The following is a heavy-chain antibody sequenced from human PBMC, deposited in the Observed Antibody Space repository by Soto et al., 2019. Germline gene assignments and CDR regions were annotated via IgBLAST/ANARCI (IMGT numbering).Heavy chain of an antibody. Sequence: QVQLVQSGAEVKKPGASVKVSCKASGYTFTGYYMHWVRQAPGQGLEWMGWINPNSGGTNYAQKFQGWVTMTRDTSISTAYMELSRLRSDETAVYYCARGGGYDFWSGYYTGAFDIWGQGTMVTVSS. V-gene: IGHV1-2*04. D-gene: IGHD3-3*01. CDR2: INPNSGGT. J-gene: IGHJ3*02. CDR1: GYTFTGYY. CDR3: ARGGGYDFWSGYYTGAFDI.